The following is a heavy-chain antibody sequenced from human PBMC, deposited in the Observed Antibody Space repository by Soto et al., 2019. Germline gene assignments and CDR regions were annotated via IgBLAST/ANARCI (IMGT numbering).Heavy chain of an antibody. J-gene: IGHJ5*01. CDR1: Y. D-gene: IGHD4-17*01. Sequence: YWSITRKIPGKGLEWLGYIYYTGTTYYNPSLKSRLTMSVDMSKSQFSLKLTSLTAADTAVYYCAKVPRPQPYMLVTTGGSASWGRGILVTFS. CDR3: AKVPRPQPYMLVTTGGSAS. V-gene: IGHV4-31*02. CDR2: IYYTGTT.